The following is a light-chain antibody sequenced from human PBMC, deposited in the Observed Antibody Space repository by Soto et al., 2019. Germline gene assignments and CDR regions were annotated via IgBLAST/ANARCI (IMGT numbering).Light chain of an antibody. CDR2: KAS. V-gene: IGKV1-5*03. CDR1: QSIITW. CDR3: QQYDTSPLT. J-gene: IGKJ4*01. Sequence: DIQLTQSPSTLPASVGDTITITCRASQSIITWLAWYQQRPGKAPKLLIYKASTLEGGVPSRFSGSGSGTEFSLTISSLQPDDFGTYYCQQYDTSPLTFGGGTKVEVK.